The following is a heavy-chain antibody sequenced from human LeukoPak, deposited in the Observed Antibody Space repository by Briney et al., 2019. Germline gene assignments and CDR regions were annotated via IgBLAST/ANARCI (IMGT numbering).Heavy chain of an antibody. J-gene: IGHJ6*03. CDR2: IIPIFGTA. CDR3: ARDGRYYDFWSGYSYYYYMDV. V-gene: IGHV1-69*13. CDR1: GGTFSSYA. Sequence: ASVKVSCKASGGTFSSYAISWVRQAPGQGLEWMGGIIPIFGTANYAQKFQGRVTITADESTSTAYMELSSLRSEDTAVYYCARDGRYYDFWSGYSYYYYMDVWGKGTTVTVSS. D-gene: IGHD3-3*01.